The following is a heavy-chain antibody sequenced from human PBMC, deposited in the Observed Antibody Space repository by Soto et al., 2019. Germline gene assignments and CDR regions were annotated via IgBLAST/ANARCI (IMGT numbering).Heavy chain of an antibody. J-gene: IGHJ6*02. CDR1: GFTFSSYW. CDR3: GRGGSGIYGMDI. Sequence: EVQLLESGGGLVQPGGSLRLACAASGFTFSSYWMHCVRQAPVKGLVWISRIIRDGSSTNYADSVKGRFTISRDNAKNTLYLEINSLRADDTAVYFCGRGGSGIYGMDIWGQGTTVIVSS. V-gene: IGHV3-74*01. D-gene: IGHD6-13*01. CDR2: IIRDGSST.